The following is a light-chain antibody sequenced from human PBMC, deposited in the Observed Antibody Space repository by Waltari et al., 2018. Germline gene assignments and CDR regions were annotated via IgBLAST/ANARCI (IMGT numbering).Light chain of an antibody. CDR2: DVN. CDR3: SSFTRTVL. CDR1: SNDIGGSNY. J-gene: IGLJ2*01. Sequence: QSALTQPASVSGSPGQSVTISCTGTSNDIGGSNYVSWYQQRPGKAPKLIIYDVNKRPSGVSGRFSGSKAGNTASLTISGLQAEDETDYYCSSFTRTVLFGGGTKLTVL. V-gene: IGLV2-14*01.